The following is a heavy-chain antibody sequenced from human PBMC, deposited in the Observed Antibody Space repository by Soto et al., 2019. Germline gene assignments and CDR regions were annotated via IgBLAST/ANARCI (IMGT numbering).Heavy chain of an antibody. V-gene: IGHV3-11*01. D-gene: IGHD4-17*01. J-gene: IGHJ6*02. CDR3: ARGLRWFSDYYYGMYV. CDR2: ISSSGSTI. CDR1: GFTFSAYY. Sequence: QVQLVESGGGLVQPGGSLRLSCAASGFTFSAYYMSWFRQAPGKVLEWVSYISSSGSTIYYADSVKGRFTISRDHAKNSLYLPMNSLRAEDTSVYYCARGLRWFSDYYYGMYVWCQGTTVTVSS.